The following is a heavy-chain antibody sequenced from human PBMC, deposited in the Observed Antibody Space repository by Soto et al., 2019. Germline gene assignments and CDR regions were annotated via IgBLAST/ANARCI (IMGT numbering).Heavy chain of an antibody. CDR3: ARARGKRITIFGVVYGMDV. D-gene: IGHD3-3*01. J-gene: IGHJ6*02. Sequence: SETLSLTCTFSGCYISSYYWSWIRQHPGKGLEWIGYIYYSGSTNYNPSLKSRVTISVDTSKNQFSLKLSSVTAADTAVYYCARARGKRITIFGVVYGMDVWGQGTTVNVS. CDR2: IYYSGST. CDR1: GCYISSYY. V-gene: IGHV4-59*01.